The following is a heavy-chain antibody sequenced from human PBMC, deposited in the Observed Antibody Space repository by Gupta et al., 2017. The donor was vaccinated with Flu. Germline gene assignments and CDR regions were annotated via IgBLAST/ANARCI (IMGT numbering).Heavy chain of an antibody. J-gene: IGHJ4*02. CDR1: GVPFSGYW. V-gene: IGHV3-7*01. CDR3: ASGDERWRQF. CDR2: INQEGSKI. Sequence: CAASGVPFSGYWMSWVRQAPGKGPEWVAVINQEGSKIYYVDSVTGRVTISRDNAQKSLYLQMSSLRAEDTAVYYCASGDERWRQFWGQGTLGTVSS. D-gene: IGHD6-25*01.